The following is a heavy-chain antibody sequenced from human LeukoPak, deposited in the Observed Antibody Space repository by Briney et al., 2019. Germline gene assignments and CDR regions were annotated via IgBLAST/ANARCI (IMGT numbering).Heavy chain of an antibody. CDR1: GYILTDYA. V-gene: IGHV1-18*01. D-gene: IGHD3-22*01. Sequence: ASVKVSCKASGYILTDYAIHWVRQAPGQRLEWMGWINADNGNTNYAQKLQGRVTMTTDTSTSTAYMELRSLRSDDTAVYYCARDFGPWDSSGYYPDYWGQGTLVTVSS. CDR3: ARDFGPWDSSGYYPDY. J-gene: IGHJ4*02. CDR2: INADNGNT.